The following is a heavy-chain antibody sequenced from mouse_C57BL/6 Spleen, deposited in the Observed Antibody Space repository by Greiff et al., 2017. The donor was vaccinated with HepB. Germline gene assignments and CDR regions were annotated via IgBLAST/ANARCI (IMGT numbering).Heavy chain of an antibody. J-gene: IGHJ3*01. CDR2: IDPENGDT. CDR3: TTDHYGSSYEGWFAY. CDR1: GFNIKDDY. D-gene: IGHD1-1*01. V-gene: IGHV14-4*01. Sequence: VQLQQSGAELVRPGASVKLSCTASGFNIKDDYMHWVKQRPEQGLEWIGWIDPENGDTEYASKFQGKATITADTSSNTAYLQLSSLTSEDTAVYYCTTDHYGSSYEGWFAYWGQGTLVTVSA.